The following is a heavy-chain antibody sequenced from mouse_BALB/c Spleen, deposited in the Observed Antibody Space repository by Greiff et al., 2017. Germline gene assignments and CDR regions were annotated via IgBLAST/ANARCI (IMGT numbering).Heavy chain of an antibody. D-gene: IGHD4-1*01. Sequence: QVQLQQSGAELARPGASVKMSCKASGYTFTSYTMHWVKQRPGQGLEWIGYINPSSGYTNYNQKFKDKATLTADKSSSTAYMQLSSLTSEDSAVYYCARRLGRDYAMDYWGQGTSVTVSS. V-gene: IGHV1-4*01. CDR1: GYTFTSYT. J-gene: IGHJ4*01. CDR3: ARRLGRDYAMDY. CDR2: INPSSGYT.